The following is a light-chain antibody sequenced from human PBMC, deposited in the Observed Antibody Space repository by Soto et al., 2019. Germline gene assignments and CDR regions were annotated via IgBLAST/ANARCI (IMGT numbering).Light chain of an antibody. Sequence: QSALTQPASVSGSPGQSITISCIGTSSDIGYYNYVSWYQQHPGKDPKLMIYEVSNRPSGVSNRFSGSKSGNTASLIISGLQAEDEADYYCSSYTTTSTLVFGGGTKVTVL. J-gene: IGLJ2*01. CDR3: SSYTTTSTLV. CDR1: SSDIGYYNY. V-gene: IGLV2-14*01. CDR2: EVS.